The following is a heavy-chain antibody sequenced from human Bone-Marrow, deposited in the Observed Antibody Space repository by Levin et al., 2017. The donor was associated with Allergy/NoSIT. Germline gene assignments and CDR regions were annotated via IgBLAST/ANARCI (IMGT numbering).Heavy chain of an antibody. J-gene: IGHJ3*02. Sequence: ASVKVSCKASGYTFTGYYMHWVRQAPGQGLEWMGRINPNSGGTNYAQKFQGRVTMTRDTSISTAYMELSRLRSDDTAVYYCARENSSGWYSDAFDIWGQGTMVTVSS. CDR1: GYTFTGYY. CDR3: ARENSSGWYSDAFDI. V-gene: IGHV1-2*06. CDR2: INPNSGGT. D-gene: IGHD6-19*01.